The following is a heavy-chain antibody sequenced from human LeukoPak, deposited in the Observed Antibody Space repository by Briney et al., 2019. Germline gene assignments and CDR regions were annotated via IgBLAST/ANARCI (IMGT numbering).Heavy chain of an antibody. V-gene: IGHV1-69*05. Sequence: SVKVSCKASGGTFSSYAISWVRQAPGQGLEWMGGIIPIFGTANYAQKFQGRVTMTRDTSISTAYMEPSRLRSDDTAVYYCARDLGVGIFGVVITIDYWGQGTLVTVSS. CDR3: ARDLGVGIFGVVITIDY. J-gene: IGHJ4*02. D-gene: IGHD3-3*01. CDR1: GGTFSSYA. CDR2: IIPIFGTA.